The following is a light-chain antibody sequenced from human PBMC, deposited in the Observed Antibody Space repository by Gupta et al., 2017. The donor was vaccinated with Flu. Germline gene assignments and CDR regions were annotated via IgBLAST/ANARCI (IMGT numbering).Light chain of an antibody. Sequence: EIVLTQSPATLSLSPGERATLSCRASQSINRFLAWYQQKPGQAPRLLIYDASNRATGIPARFSGSGSGTAFTLTISSLEPEDFAVYYCQHRSILPPTFGQGTKVEIK. CDR2: DAS. CDR3: QHRSILPPT. CDR1: QSINRF. V-gene: IGKV3-11*01. J-gene: IGKJ1*01.